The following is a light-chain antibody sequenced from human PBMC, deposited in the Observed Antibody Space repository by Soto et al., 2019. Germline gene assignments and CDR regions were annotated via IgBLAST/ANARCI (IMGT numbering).Light chain of an antibody. CDR2: DTS. V-gene: IGKV3-11*01. CDR1: QPVSTF. J-gene: IGKJ4*01. Sequence: EIVLTQSPATLSLSPGERATLSCRASQPVSTFLAWYQQKPGQAPRLLIHDTSNRANGIPARFIGSGSGTDFTLTISSLEPEDFALYYCQQRSSWPLTFGGGTKVEIK. CDR3: QQRSSWPLT.